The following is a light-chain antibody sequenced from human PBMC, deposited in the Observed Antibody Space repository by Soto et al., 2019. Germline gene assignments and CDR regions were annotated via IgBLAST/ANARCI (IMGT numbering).Light chain of an antibody. V-gene: IGLV4-69*01. Sequence: QLVLTQSPSASASLGASVKLPCTLTSGHISYAIAWHQQQPEKGPRYLMRLDSDGSHSKGDGIPDRFSGSSSGAERYLTISSLQSEDEADYYCKTYGTGIRVFGGGTKVTVL. CDR2: LDSDGSH. CDR3: KTYGTGIRV. J-gene: IGLJ2*01. CDR1: SGHISYA.